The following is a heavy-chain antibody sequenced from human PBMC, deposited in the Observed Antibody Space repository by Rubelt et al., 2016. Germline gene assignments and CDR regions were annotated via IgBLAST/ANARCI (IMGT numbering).Heavy chain of an antibody. CDR2: VRAYNGNT. CDR1: GYTFTTYG. J-gene: IGHJ4*02. D-gene: IGHD1-26*01. Sequence: QVQLVQSGAEVKKPGASVKVSCKASGYTFTTYGINWVRQATGQGLEWMGWVRAYNGNTNHAQKLQGRVTMTTDTSTSTAYMELRSLRSDDTAVYYCAREAYSGRYPLIDYWGQGTLVTVSS. CDR3: AREAYSGRYPLIDY. V-gene: IGHV1-18*01.